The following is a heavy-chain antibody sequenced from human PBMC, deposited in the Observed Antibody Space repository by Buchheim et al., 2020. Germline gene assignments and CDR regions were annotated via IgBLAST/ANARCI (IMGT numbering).Heavy chain of an antibody. CDR2: ISWNSGLI. CDR1: GFTFDDFG. J-gene: IGHJ5*01. V-gene: IGHV3-9*01. D-gene: IGHD3-9*01. CDR3: VKDKTPDILSGYNWFDF. Sequence: EVQLVESGGGSVQPGRSLRLSCAASGFTFDDFGMQWVRQAPGKGLQWVAGISWNSGLIGYADSVKGRFTISRDNARNALYLQMNRVRVDDSGVYYCVKDKTPDILSGYNWFDFWGQG.